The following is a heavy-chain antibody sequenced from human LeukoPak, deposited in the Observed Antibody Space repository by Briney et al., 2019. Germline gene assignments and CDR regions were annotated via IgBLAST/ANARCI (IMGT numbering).Heavy chain of an antibody. Sequence: GGSLRLSCAASAFTFSSYAMSWVRQAPGKGLEWVSTISNSGGSTYYADSVKGRFTISRDNSKNTLYLQMSSLRAEDTAVYYCVKGTLGVSDYYNYWGQGTLVTVSS. J-gene: IGHJ4*02. CDR1: AFTFSSYA. CDR2: ISNSGGST. CDR3: VKGTLGVSDYYNY. V-gene: IGHV3-23*01. D-gene: IGHD3-22*01.